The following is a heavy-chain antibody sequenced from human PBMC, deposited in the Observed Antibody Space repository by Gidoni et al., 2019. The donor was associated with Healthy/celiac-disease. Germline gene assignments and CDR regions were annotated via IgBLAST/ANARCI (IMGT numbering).Heavy chain of an antibody. V-gene: IGHV4-4*02. CDR3: ARDPAGSMGPLYGMDV. Sequence: YNPSLKSRVTISVDKSKNQFSLKLSSVTAADTAVYYCARDPAGSMGPLYGMDVWGQGTTVTVSS. D-gene: IGHD6-13*01. J-gene: IGHJ6*02.